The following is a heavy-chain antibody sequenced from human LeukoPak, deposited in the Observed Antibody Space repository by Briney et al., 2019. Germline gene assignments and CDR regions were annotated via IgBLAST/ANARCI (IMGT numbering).Heavy chain of an antibody. V-gene: IGHV3-23*01. CDR3: AKDVNSSGYYLGFDY. CDR1: GFTSSTYA. CDR2: ISGGGDK. Sequence: GGSLRLSCAASGFTSSTYAMSWVRQAPGKGLEWVTTISGGGDKQYADHVKGRFTVSRDDSKNTLYLQMNSLRAEDTALYYCAKDVNSSGYYLGFDYWGQGTLVTVSS. D-gene: IGHD3-22*01. J-gene: IGHJ4*02.